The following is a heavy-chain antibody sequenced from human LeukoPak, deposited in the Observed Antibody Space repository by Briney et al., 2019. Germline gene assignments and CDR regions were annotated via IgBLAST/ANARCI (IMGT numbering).Heavy chain of an antibody. CDR3: ARISGPGAFDI. Sequence: SGPTLVNPTQTLTLTCTFSGFSLTTSGVRVSWIRQPPGKALEWLARIDWDDDKFYSTSLMTRLTISKDTSKKQVVLTMTNMDPADTATHYCARISGPGAFDIWGQGTMVTVSS. D-gene: IGHD6-25*01. J-gene: IGHJ3*02. CDR2: IDWDDDK. CDR1: GFSLTTSGVR. V-gene: IGHV2-70*04.